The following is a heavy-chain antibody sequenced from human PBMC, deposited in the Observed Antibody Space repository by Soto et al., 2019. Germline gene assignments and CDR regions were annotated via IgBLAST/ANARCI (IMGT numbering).Heavy chain of an antibody. D-gene: IGHD1-1*01. J-gene: IGHJ6*02. CDR3: ARGGGWKGYYYYGMDV. V-gene: IGHV4-4*02. CDR2: IYHSGST. CDR1: GGSISSSNW. Sequence: KPXETLSLTCAVSGGSISSSNWWSWVRQPPGKGLEWIGEIYHSGSTNYNPSLKSRVTISVDKSKNQFSLKLSSVTAADTAVYYCARGGGWKGYYYYGMDVWGQGNTVTVSS.